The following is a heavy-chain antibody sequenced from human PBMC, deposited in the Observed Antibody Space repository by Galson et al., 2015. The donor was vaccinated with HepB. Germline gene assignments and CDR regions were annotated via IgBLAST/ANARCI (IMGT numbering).Heavy chain of an antibody. CDR2: ISASGGSS. CDR1: GFTFTNYA. J-gene: IGHJ4*02. Sequence: SLRLSCAASGFTFTNYAMSWVRQAPGKGLDWVSAISASGGSSSYADSVKGRFTISRDNSKSTLYLQMNGLRAGDTAVYYCAKRATRSESTSFYSDYWGQGTLVTVSS. D-gene: IGHD1-26*01. CDR3: AKRATRSESTSFYSDY. V-gene: IGHV3-23*01.